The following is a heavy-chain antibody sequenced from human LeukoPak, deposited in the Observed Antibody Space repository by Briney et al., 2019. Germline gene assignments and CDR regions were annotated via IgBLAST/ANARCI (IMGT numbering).Heavy chain of an antibody. J-gene: IGHJ4*02. CDR1: GFTFSNYG. Sequence: GGSLRLSCAASGFTFSNYGMHWVRQAPGKGLEWVAVISYDGYNKYYQDSVKGRFTISRDTSKNTLYLQLNSLRADDTAVYYCAKEDVSGCYGVDYWGQGTLVTVSS. CDR2: ISYDGYNK. V-gene: IGHV3-30*18. CDR3: AKEDVSGCYGVDY. D-gene: IGHD6-19*01.